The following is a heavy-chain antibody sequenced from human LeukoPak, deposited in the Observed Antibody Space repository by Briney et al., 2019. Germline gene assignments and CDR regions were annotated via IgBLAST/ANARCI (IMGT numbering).Heavy chain of an antibody. CDR2: IRSKAYGGTT. J-gene: IGHJ4*02. Sequence: GGSLRLSCTASGFTFGDYAMSWVRQAPGKGLEWVGFIRSKAYGGTTEYAASVKGRFTISRDDSKSIAYLQMNSLKTEDTAVYYCARDQGRSITMIVDRDYWGQGTLVTVSS. CDR1: GFTFGDYA. V-gene: IGHV3-49*04. CDR3: ARDQGRSITMIVDRDY. D-gene: IGHD3-22*01.